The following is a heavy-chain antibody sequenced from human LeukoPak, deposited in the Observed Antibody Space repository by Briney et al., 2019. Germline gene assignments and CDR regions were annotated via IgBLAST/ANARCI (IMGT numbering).Heavy chain of an antibody. CDR1: GFTFWSYA. Sequence: SGGSLRLSCAASGFTFWSYAMSWVRQAPGKGLEWVSAISGGGDSTYYADSVKGRFTISRDTSKNTLYLQMNSLRAEDTALYFCAKKAQYNGNYPLDYWGQGTLVTVSS. CDR2: ISGGGDST. CDR3: AKKAQYNGNYPLDY. J-gene: IGHJ4*02. D-gene: IGHD1-26*01. V-gene: IGHV3-23*01.